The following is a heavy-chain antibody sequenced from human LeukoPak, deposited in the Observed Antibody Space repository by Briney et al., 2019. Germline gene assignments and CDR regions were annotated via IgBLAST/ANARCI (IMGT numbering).Heavy chain of an antibody. J-gene: IGHJ6*02. CDR2: IIPILGIA. CDR3: AREAPMTRGMDV. Sequence: GASVKVSCKASGYTFTGYYMHWVRQAPGQGLEWMGRIIPILGIANYAQKFQGRVTITADKSTSTAYMELSSLRSEDTAVYYCAREAPMTRGMDVWGQGTTVTVSS. V-gene: IGHV1-69*04. CDR1: GYTFTGYY. D-gene: IGHD2-21*02.